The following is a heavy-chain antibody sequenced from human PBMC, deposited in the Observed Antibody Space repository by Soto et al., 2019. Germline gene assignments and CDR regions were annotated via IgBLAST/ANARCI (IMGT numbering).Heavy chain of an antibody. CDR1: GFTFSSYA. J-gene: IGHJ4*02. Sequence: GGSLRLSCAASGFTFSSYAMHWVRQAPGKGLEWVAVISYDGSNKYYADSVKGRFTISRDNSKNTLYLQMNSLRAEDTAVYYCARDRWSSSLGNYFDYWGQGTLVTVSS. CDR3: ARDRWSSSLGNYFDY. D-gene: IGHD6-6*01. V-gene: IGHV3-30-3*01. CDR2: ISYDGSNK.